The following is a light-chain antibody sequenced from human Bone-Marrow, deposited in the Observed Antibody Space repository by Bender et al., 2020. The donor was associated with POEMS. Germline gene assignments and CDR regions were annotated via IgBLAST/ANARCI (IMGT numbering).Light chain of an antibody. CDR3: CSYTSSTTLV. V-gene: IGLV2-14*02. CDR1: SSDVGAYNL. J-gene: IGLJ2*01. Sequence: QSALTQPASVSGSPGQSITISCTGASSDVGAYNLVSWYQQHPGKAPKLLIYEVRKRPSGVSNRYSASKSGNTASLTISGVQAEDEADYYCCSYTSSTTLVFGGGTKLTVL. CDR2: EVR.